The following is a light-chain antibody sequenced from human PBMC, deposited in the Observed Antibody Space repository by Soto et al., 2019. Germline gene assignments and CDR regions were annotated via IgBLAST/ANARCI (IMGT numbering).Light chain of an antibody. CDR2: RND. V-gene: IGLV1-47*01. CDR1: SSNIGSNY. CDR3: ATWDDSLSGTV. Sequence: QSVLTQPPSASGTPGQRVTISCSGSSSNIGSNYVYWYQQLPGTAPKLLIHRNDQRPSGVPDRVSGSKSGTSAFLAISGLRSEDEADYYCATWDDSLSGTVFGGGTQLTVL. J-gene: IGLJ7*01.